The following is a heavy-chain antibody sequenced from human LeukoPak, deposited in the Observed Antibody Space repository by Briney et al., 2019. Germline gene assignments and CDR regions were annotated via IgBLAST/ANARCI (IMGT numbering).Heavy chain of an antibody. CDR1: GFTVSSNY. Sequence: SGGSLRLSCAASGFTVSSNYMSWVRQAPGKGLEWVANIKQDGSEKYYVDSVKGRFTISRDNAKNSLYLQMNSLRAEDTAVYYCARVAVYDSSGYYFERGYYFDYWGQGTLVTVSS. D-gene: IGHD3-22*01. V-gene: IGHV3-7*01. J-gene: IGHJ4*02. CDR3: ARVAVYDSSGYYFERGYYFDY. CDR2: IKQDGSEK.